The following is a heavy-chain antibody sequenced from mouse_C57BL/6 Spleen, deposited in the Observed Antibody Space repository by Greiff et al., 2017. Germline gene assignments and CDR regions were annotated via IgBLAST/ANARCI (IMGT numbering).Heavy chain of an antibody. J-gene: IGHJ2*01. V-gene: IGHV2-4*01. CDR3: AKSRNWDGNYFDY. CDR1: GFSLTSYG. D-gene: IGHD4-1*02. CDR2: IWSGGST. Sequence: QVQLKESGPGLVQPSQSLSITCTVSGFSLTSYGVPWVRQPPGKGLEWLGVIWSGGSTDYNAAFISRLSVSKDNSKSQVFFKMNSLQADDTAIYDCAKSRNWDGNYFDYWGQGTTLTVSS.